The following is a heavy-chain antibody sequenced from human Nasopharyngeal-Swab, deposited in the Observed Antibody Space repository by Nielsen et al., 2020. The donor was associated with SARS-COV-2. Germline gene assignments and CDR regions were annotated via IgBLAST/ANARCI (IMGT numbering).Heavy chain of an antibody. CDR2: ISSSSSYI. CDR3: ARGRTTGTAGLFDY. CDR1: GFTFSSYS. J-gene: IGHJ4*02. Sequence: GESLKISCAAPGFTFSSYSMNWVRQAPGKGLEWVSSISSSSSYIYYADSVKGRFTISRDNAKNSLYLQMNSLRAEDTAVYYCARGRTTGTAGLFDYWGQGTLVTVSS. D-gene: IGHD1-1*01. V-gene: IGHV3-21*01.